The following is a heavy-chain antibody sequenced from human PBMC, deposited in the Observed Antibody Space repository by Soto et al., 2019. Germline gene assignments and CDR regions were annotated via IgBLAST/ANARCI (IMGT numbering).Heavy chain of an antibody. V-gene: IGHV3-30*18. CDR1: GFTFSSYG. J-gene: IGHJ4*02. CDR3: AKDADGSGSHCDY. D-gene: IGHD3-10*01. Sequence: QVQLVESGGGVVQPGRSLRLSCAASGFTFSSYGMHWVRQAPGKGLEWVAVISYDGSNKYYADSVKGRFTISRDNSKNTLYLQMNSLRAEDTAVYYCAKDADGSGSHCDYWGQGTLVTVSS. CDR2: ISYDGSNK.